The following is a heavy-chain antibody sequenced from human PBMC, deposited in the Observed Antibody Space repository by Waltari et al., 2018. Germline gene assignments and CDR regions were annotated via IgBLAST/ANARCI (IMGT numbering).Heavy chain of an antibody. V-gene: IGHV4-34*01. Sequence: QVQLQQWGAGLLKPSETLSLTCAVYGGSFSGYYWSWIRQPPGKGLEWIGEINHSGSTNYNPSLKSRVTISVDTSKNQFSLKLSSVTAADTAVYYCARGGLNYYDSSGYYPYYYYMDVWGKGTTVTISS. D-gene: IGHD3-22*01. CDR2: INHSGST. CDR3: ARGGLNYYDSSGYYPYYYYMDV. J-gene: IGHJ6*03. CDR1: GGSFSGYY.